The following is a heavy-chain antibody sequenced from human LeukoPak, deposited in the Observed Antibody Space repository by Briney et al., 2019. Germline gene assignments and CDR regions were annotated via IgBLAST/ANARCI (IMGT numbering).Heavy chain of an antibody. V-gene: IGHV4-59*02. J-gene: IGHJ5*02. D-gene: IGHD6-13*01. CDR2: IYYSGGT. CDR3: ARALRGIAAAPGEFAP. CDR1: GGSVSSYC. Sequence: PETLSLTCTVSGGSVSSYCGSWIRQPPGKGLEWIVYIYYSGGTNYNPSLKSRATISVDTSTHQSSLKLSSVTAADTAVYYSARALRGIAAAPGEFAPWGQGTLVTVSS.